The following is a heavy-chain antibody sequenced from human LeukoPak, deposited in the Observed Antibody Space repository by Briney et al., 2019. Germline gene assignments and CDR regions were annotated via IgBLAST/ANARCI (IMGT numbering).Heavy chain of an antibody. CDR1: GYTLTELS. J-gene: IGHJ4*02. V-gene: IGHV1-24*01. CDR3: ATNTVRGYSYGYGDGGNLDY. D-gene: IGHD5-18*01. Sequence: AAVKVAFKFAGYTLTELSIHWVRQAPGKGLEWMGGFDPEDGETIYPQKFEGRLTMIEDTSTDTAYIEMSSLRSEDTAVYYCATNTVRGYSYGYGDGGNLDYWGQGTLATVYS. CDR2: FDPEDGET.